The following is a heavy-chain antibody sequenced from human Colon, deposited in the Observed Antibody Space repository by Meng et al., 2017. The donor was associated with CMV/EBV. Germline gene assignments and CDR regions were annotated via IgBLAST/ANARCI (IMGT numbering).Heavy chain of an antibody. V-gene: IGHV4-39*07. CDR1: GGSISSTNYY. Sequence: GSLRLSCSVSGGSISSTNYYWGWIRQPPGKGLEWIGGVYDSGSTYHNPSLKSRVTMSVDTSKNQFSLKLSSVTAADTAVYYCARGVSSAGTMKIDYWGQGTLVTVSS. CDR3: ARGVSSAGTMKIDY. CDR2: VYDSGST. D-gene: IGHD1-7*01. J-gene: IGHJ4*02.